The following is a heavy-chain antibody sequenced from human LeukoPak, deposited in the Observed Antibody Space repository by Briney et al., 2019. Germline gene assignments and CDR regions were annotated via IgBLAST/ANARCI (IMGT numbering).Heavy chain of an antibody. J-gene: IGHJ5*02. Sequence: GGSLRLSCAASGFTFSSYWMHWVRQAPGQGLVWVSRINSDGSSTSYADSVKGRFTISRDNAKNTPYLQMNSLRAEDTAVYYCARRSQITIFGDNWFDPWGQGTLVTVSA. V-gene: IGHV3-74*01. D-gene: IGHD3-3*01. CDR1: GFTFSSYW. CDR2: INSDGSST. CDR3: ARRSQITIFGDNWFDP.